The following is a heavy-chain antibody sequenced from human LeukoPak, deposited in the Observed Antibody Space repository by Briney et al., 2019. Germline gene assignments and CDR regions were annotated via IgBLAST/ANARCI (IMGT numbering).Heavy chain of an antibody. J-gene: IGHJ4*02. CDR2: IYYSGST. CDR3: ARAYCTNGVCIDGNFDY. D-gene: IGHD2-8*01. V-gene: IGHV4-59*01. CDR1: GGSMSGYY. Sequence: SETLSLICTVSGGSMSGYYWSWLRQPPGKGLEWIGYIYYSGSTNYNPSLKSRVTISVDTSKNQFSLKLSSVTAADTAVYYCARAYCTNGVCIDGNFDYWGQGTLVTVSS.